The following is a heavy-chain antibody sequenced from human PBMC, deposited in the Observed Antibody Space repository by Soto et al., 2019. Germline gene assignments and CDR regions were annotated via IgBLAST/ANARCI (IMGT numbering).Heavy chain of an antibody. CDR1: GFTFSSYA. Sequence: GGSLRLSCSASGFTFSSYAMHWVRQAPGKGLEYVSAISSNGGSTYYADSVKGRFTISRDNSKNTLYLQMSSLRAEDTAVYYCVKELSVLAVYRTDYWGQGTLVTVSS. CDR2: ISSNGGST. D-gene: IGHD2-8*02. V-gene: IGHV3-64D*08. J-gene: IGHJ4*02. CDR3: VKELSVLAVYRTDY.